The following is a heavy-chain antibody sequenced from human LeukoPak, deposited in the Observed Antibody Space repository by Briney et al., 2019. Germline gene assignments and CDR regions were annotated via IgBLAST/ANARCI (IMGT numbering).Heavy chain of an antibody. J-gene: IGHJ4*02. CDR3: ARGFCSSTSCYQGPFDF. D-gene: IGHD2-2*01. CDR1: GFTFSNAW. V-gene: IGHV3-15*01. Sequence: GGSLRLSCAASGFTFSNAWMSWVRQAPGKGLEWVGRIKSKTDGGTTDYAAPVKGRFIISRDDSTNTLYLQMNSLRTEDTAVYYCARGFCSSTSCYQGPFDFWGQGTLVTVSS. CDR2: IKSKTDGGTT.